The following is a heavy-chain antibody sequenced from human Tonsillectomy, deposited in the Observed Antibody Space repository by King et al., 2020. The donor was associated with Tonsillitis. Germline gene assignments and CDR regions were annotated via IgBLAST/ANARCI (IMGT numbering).Heavy chain of an antibody. D-gene: IGHD2-15*01. Sequence: VQLVESGGGLVQPGGSLRLSCAASGFTFSSYSMNWVRQAPGKGLEWISYISSTSSTIYYADSVKGRFTISRDNAKNSLFLQMNSLRDEDTAVYYFAKSGYCSIGTCYPSDYWGQGTLVTVSS. V-gene: IGHV3-48*02. CDR2: ISSTSSTI. J-gene: IGHJ4*02. CDR1: GFTFSSYS. CDR3: AKSGYCSIGTCYPSDY.